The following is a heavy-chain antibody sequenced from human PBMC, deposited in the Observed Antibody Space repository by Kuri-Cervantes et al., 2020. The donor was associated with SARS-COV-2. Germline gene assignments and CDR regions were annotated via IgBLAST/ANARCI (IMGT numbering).Heavy chain of an antibody. CDR3: ARLVRAAAGTSIHFDY. V-gene: IGHV4-34*01. CDR2: INHSGST. D-gene: IGHD6-13*01. CDR1: GGSFSGYY. J-gene: IGHJ4*02. Sequence: SETLSLTCAVYGGSFSGYYWSWIRQPPGKGLEWIGKINHSGSTNYNPSLKSRVTISVDTSKNQFSLKLSSVTAADTAVYYCARLVRAAAGTSIHFDYWGQGTLVTVSS.